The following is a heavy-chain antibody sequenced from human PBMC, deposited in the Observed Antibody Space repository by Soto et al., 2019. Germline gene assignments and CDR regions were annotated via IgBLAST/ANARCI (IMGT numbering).Heavy chain of an antibody. CDR2: INHSGST. CDR1: GGSFSGYY. D-gene: IGHD5-18*01. J-gene: IGHJ4*02. CDR3: ARGSKAAMVTGDSYFDY. Sequence: TSETLSLTCAVYGGSFSGYYWSWIRQPPGKGLEWIGEINHSGSTNYNPSLKSRVTISVDTSKNQFSLKLSSVTAADTAVYYCARGSKAAMVTGDSYFDYWGQGTLVTVSS. V-gene: IGHV4-34*01.